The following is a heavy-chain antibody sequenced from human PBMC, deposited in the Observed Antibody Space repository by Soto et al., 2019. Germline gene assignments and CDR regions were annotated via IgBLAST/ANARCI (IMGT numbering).Heavy chain of an antibody. Sequence: PGGSXRLSCAPSGFIFNRYGMHWVRQSPGKGLVWISRIYNDGTYSDYADSVRGRFTISRDNVNDTLYLQMNNLRAEDSGLHYGKRAPRTISTGMGAHWGQGTQFTVSS. CDR2: IYNDGTYS. D-gene: IGHD3-9*01. V-gene: IGHV3-74*01. CDR1: GFIFNRYG. J-gene: IGHJ4*02. CDR3: KRAPRTISTGMGAH.